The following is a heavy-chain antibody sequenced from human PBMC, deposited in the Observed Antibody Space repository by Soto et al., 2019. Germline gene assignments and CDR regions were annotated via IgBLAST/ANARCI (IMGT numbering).Heavy chain of an antibody. Sequence: TGESLKISCKGSGYSFTSYWIGWVRQMPGKGLEWMGIIYPGDSDTRYSPSFQGQVTTSADKSISTAYLQWSSLKASDTAMYYCARAPGYSDSGRAFDPWGQGTLVTVSS. V-gene: IGHV5-51*01. J-gene: IGHJ5*02. CDR3: ARAPGYSDSGRAFDP. D-gene: IGHD5-12*01. CDR2: IYPGDSDT. CDR1: GYSFTSYW.